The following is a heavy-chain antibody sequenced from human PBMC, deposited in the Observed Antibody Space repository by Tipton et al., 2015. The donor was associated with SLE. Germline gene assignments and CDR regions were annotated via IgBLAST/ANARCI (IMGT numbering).Heavy chain of an antibody. J-gene: IGHJ4*02. CDR1: GGSISSYF. V-gene: IGHV4-34*01. CDR3: ACQPDYSSTWYRDY. D-gene: IGHD6-13*01. CDR2: INHSGST. Sequence: TLSLTCTVSGGSISSYFWSWIRQPPGKGLEWIGEINHSGSTNYNPSLKSRVTISVDTSKNQFSLRLSSVTAADTAMYYCACQPDYSSTWYRDYWGQGPLVTVSS.